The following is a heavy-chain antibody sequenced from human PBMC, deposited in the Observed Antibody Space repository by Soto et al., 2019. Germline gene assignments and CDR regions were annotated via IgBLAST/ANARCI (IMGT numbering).Heavy chain of an antibody. J-gene: IGHJ4*02. CDR1: GNTFTSCC. Sequence: ASVKVSCKASGNTFTSCCMYWVRQAPGQGLEWMGKINPSGGSTTYAQKFQGRVTMTRDTPASTVYMELSSLTSEDTAVYYCVRDGAATDTGFDYWGLGTLVTVS. D-gene: IGHD5-18*01. V-gene: IGHV1-46*03. CDR3: VRDGAATDTGFDY. CDR2: INPSGGST.